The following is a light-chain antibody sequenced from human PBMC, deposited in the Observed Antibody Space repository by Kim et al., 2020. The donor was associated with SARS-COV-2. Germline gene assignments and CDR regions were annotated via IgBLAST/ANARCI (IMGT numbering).Light chain of an antibody. CDR3: QQYARSPLT. CDR2: GAS. Sequence: SPVDIATLSCRAGQSVSSSYLAWYQQKPGQAPRLLMYGASSRATGIPDRFSGSESGTDFTLTISRLEPEDFAVYYCQQYARSPLTFGGGTKVDIK. CDR1: QSVSSSY. V-gene: IGKV3-20*01. J-gene: IGKJ4*01.